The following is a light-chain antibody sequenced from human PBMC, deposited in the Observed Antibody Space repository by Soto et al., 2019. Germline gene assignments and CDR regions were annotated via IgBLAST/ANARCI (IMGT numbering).Light chain of an antibody. J-gene: IGKJ4*01. CDR3: QQYASSPLT. CDR1: QSVTSY. CDR2: GAS. V-gene: IGKV3-20*01. Sequence: DIVLTQSPGTLSLSPGERAILSCRASQSVTSYLAWYQQKPGQAPRLLIYGASSRATGIPDRFSGSGSGTDFTLTISSLEPEDFAVYYCQQYASSPLTFGGGTKVEIK.